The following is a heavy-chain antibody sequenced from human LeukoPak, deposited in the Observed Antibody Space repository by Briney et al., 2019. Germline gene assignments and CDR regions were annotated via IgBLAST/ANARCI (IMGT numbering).Heavy chain of an antibody. CDR3: ARVEGCGAVAGRAWYFDL. J-gene: IGHJ2*01. CDR1: GYTFTGYY. Sequence: ASVKVSCKASGYTFTGYYMHWVRQAPGQGLEWMGWINPNSGGTNYAQKFQGRVTMSRDTSISTAYMELSRLRSDDTAVYYCARVEGCGAVAGRAWYFDLWGRGTLVNVSS. D-gene: IGHD6-19*01. CDR2: INPNSGGT. V-gene: IGHV1-2*02.